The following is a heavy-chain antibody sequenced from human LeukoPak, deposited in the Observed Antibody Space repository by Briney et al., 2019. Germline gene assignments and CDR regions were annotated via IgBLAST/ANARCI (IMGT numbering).Heavy chain of an antibody. V-gene: IGHV1-8*03. CDR1: GYTFINHD. D-gene: IGHD1-26*01. Sequence: ASVKVSCKGYGYTFINHDIDWVRQAAGQGLEWMGWMNSNSGNTGYAQKFQGRVTFTRDTSISTAYMELYSLTSDDTAVYYCARGGGSHGRDCFDPWRQGTLVTVST. CDR2: MNSNSGNT. J-gene: IGHJ5*02. CDR3: ARGGGSHGRDCFDP.